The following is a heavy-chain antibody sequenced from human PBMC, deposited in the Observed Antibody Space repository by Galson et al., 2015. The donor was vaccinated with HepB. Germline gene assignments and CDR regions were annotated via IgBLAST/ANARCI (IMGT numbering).Heavy chain of an antibody. CDR3: ARDLPDCSGGSCYPYYYYGMDV. V-gene: IGHV3-21*05. J-gene: IGHJ6*01. CDR2: ISSSSSYT. D-gene: IGHD2-15*01. Sequence: SLRLSCAGSGFTFNSYSMNWVRQAPGKGLQWVSYISSSSSYTNYADSVKGRFTISRDNAKNSLYLQMNSLRAEDTAVYYCARDLPDCSGGSCYPYYYYGMDVWGQGTTVTVSS. CDR1: GFTFNSYS.